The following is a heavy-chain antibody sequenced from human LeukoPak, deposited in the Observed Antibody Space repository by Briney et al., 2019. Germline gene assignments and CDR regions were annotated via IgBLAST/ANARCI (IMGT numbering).Heavy chain of an antibody. D-gene: IGHD6-13*01. Sequence: GGSLRLSCAASGFDVSSNSMSWVRQAPGKGLEWVSVIFSGGSTNYANSMKGRFTISRDNSKNTLYLQMNSLRGEDTAVYYCVAWRGSNWFDYWGQGTQVTVSS. J-gene: IGHJ4*02. CDR2: IFSGGST. V-gene: IGHV3-53*01. CDR3: VAWRGSNWFDY. CDR1: GFDVSSNS.